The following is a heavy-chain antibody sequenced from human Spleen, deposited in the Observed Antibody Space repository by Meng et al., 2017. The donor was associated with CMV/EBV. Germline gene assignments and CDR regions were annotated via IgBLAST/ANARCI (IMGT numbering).Heavy chain of an antibody. CDR3: ARGGSWSYVDY. V-gene: IGHV3-21*04. CDR1: GFTFSNYN. Sequence: GESLKISCAASGFTFSNYNMNWVRQAPGKGLEWVSSITSSSDYMYYADSVKGRFTISRDNAKNSLYLQMNSLRAEDTALYYCARGGSWSYVDYWGQGTLVTVSS. CDR2: ITSSSDYM. D-gene: IGHD1-26*01. J-gene: IGHJ4*02.